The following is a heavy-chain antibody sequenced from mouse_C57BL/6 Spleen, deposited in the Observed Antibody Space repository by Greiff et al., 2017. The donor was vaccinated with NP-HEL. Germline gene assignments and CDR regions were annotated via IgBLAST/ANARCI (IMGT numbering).Heavy chain of an antibody. D-gene: IGHD1-1*01. Sequence: VMLVESGPELVKPGASVKISCKASGYAFSSSWMNWVKQRPGKGLEWIGRIYPGDGDTNYNGKFKGKATLTADKSSSTAYMQLSSLTSEDSAVYFCARNDGSSYWYFDVWGTGTTVTVSS. CDR2: IYPGDGDT. CDR1: GYAFSSSW. CDR3: ARNDGSSYWYFDV. V-gene: IGHV1-82*01. J-gene: IGHJ1*03.